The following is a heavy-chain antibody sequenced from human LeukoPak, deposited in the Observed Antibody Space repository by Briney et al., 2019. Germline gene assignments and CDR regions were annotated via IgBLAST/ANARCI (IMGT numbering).Heavy chain of an antibody. CDR1: GGSFSGYY. Sequence: KPSETLSLTCAVYGGSFSGYYWSWIRQPPGKGLEWIGHIFYTGGIYYNPSLKSRVTMSVDTSRNQFSLKLNSVTAVDTAVYYCARKATTGPTKAAFDIWGQGTMVTVST. CDR3: ARKATTGPTKAAFDI. V-gene: IGHV4-34*12. D-gene: IGHD4-17*01. J-gene: IGHJ3*02. CDR2: IFYTGGI.